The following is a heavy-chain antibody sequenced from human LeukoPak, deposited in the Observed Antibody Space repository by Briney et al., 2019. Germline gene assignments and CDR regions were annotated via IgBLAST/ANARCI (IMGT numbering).Heavy chain of an antibody. Sequence: GASVKVSCKPSGYTFSSYGINWVRQAPGQGLEWMGWISAHNGDTKYAQKLQGRVTMSTDTSTSTAYMELRSLRPDDTAVYYRARDGGLFYGSGTFVGVWGQGTLVTVSS. V-gene: IGHV1-18*01. D-gene: IGHD3-10*01. CDR3: ARDGGLFYGSGTFVGV. CDR2: ISAHNGDT. CDR1: GYTFSSYG. J-gene: IGHJ4*02.